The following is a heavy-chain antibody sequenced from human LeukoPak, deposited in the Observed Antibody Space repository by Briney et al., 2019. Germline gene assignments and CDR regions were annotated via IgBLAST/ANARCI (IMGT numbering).Heavy chain of an antibody. V-gene: IGHV3-30*02. J-gene: IGHJ4*02. Sequence: GGSLRLSCAASGFTFSTYGMHWVRQAPGKGLEWVAFIGPDATKIYYADSVQGRFTISRDNSKNTLYLEMNRLSGEDTALCYCAKDHVAWGNRYFDHWGQGTLGTVSS. D-gene: IGHD3-16*01. CDR1: GFTFSTYG. CDR3: AKDHVAWGNRYFDH. CDR2: IGPDATKI.